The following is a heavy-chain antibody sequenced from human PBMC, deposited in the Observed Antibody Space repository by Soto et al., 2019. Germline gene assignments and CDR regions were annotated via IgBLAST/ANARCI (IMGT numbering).Heavy chain of an antibody. CDR1: GGSISSSGYY. Sequence: HLQLRESGPGLVKPSETLSLTCTVSGGSISSSGYYWGWIRQPPGKGLEWIGSIYYSGSTNYNPSLKSRVTMSVDTSKTQFSLKLTSVTAADTAVYYCARHRWNGGAYFDSWGQGTLVTVSS. CDR2: IYYSGST. V-gene: IGHV4-39*01. CDR3: ARHRWNGGAYFDS. D-gene: IGHD1-1*01. J-gene: IGHJ4*02.